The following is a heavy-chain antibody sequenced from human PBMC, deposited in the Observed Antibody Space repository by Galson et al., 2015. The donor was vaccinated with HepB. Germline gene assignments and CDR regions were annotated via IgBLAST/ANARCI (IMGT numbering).Heavy chain of an antibody. CDR1: GYTFTSNG. V-gene: IGHV1-18*01. J-gene: IGHJ4*02. CDR2: ISAYGGNT. Sequence: SVKVSCKASGYTFTSNGISWVRQAPGHGLEWLGWISAYGGNTKYAQKYQGRITLTRDPSTSTAYMELRSLRSDDTAVYYCARDRDYRFDYWGQGTLVTVS. CDR3: ARDRDYRFDY. D-gene: IGHD4/OR15-4a*01.